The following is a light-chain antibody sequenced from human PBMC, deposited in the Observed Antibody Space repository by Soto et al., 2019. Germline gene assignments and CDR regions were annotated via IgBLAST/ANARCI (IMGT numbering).Light chain of an antibody. CDR1: VLAKKY. CDR3: YSAADNNWV. V-gene: IGLV3-27*01. Sequence: SYELTQPSSVSVSPGQTARITCSGDVLAKKYARWFQQKPGQAPVQLIYRDSERPSGIPERFSGSSSGTTVTLTISGAQVEDEADYYCYSAADNNWVFGGGTKLTVL. CDR2: RDS. J-gene: IGLJ3*02.